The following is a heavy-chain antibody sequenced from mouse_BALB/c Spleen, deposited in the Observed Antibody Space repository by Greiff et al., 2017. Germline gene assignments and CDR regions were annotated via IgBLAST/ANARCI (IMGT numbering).Heavy chain of an antibody. CDR2: IDPENGDT. Sequence: EVKLQQSGAELVRSGASVKLSCTASGFNIKDYYMHWVKQRPEQGLEWIGWIDPENGDTEYAPKFKGKATLTVDTSSSTAYMQLSSLTSEDSAVYYCTRWWLRREGLAYWGQGTLVTVSA. CDR3: TRWWLRREGLAY. D-gene: IGHD2-2*01. J-gene: IGHJ3*01. V-gene: IGHV14-4*02. CDR1: GFNIKDYY.